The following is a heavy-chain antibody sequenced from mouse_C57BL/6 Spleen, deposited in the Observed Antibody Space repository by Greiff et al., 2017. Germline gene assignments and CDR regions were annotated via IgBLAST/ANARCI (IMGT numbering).Heavy chain of an antibody. CDR1: GYTFTDYE. CDR3: TLYYDYGRGFAY. J-gene: IGHJ3*01. D-gene: IGHD2-4*01. Sequence: QVQLKQSGAELVRPGASVTLSCKASGYTFTDYEMHWVKQTPVHGLEWIGAIDPETGGTAYNQKFKGKAILTADKSSSTAYMELRSLTSEDSAVYYCTLYYDYGRGFAYWGQGTLVTVSA. CDR2: IDPETGGT. V-gene: IGHV1-15*01.